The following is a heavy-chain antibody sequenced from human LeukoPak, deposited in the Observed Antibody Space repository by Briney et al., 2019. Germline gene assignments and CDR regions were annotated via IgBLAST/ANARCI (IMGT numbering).Heavy chain of an antibody. Sequence: SETLSLTCAVYGGSFSGYYWSWVRQPPGKGLEWIGSIYYSGSTYYNPSLKSRITISVDTFRSQVSLKMRSVNAADTAVYYCARVLLWFGDFSVKAFDIWGQGTMVTVSS. CDR1: GGSFSGYY. CDR2: IYYSGST. D-gene: IGHD3-10*01. J-gene: IGHJ3*02. V-gene: IGHV4-34*01. CDR3: ARVLLWFGDFSVKAFDI.